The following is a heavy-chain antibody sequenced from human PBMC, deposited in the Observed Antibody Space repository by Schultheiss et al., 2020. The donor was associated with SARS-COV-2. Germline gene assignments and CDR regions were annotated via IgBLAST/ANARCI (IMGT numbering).Heavy chain of an antibody. CDR2: ISYDGSNK. D-gene: IGHD3-3*01. V-gene: IGHV3-30*03. J-gene: IGHJ4*02. CDR3: ATRANDFWSGYQEGYFDY. CDR1: GFTFSSYA. Sequence: GGSLRLSCAASGFTFSSYAMSWVRQAPGKGLEWVAVISYDGSNKYYADSVKGRFTISRDNSKNTLYLQMNSLRAEDTAVYYCATRANDFWSGYQEGYFDYWGQGTLVTVSS.